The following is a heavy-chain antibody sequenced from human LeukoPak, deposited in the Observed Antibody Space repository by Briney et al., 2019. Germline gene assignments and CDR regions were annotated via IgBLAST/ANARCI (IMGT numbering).Heavy chain of an antibody. J-gene: IGHJ6*02. CDR1: GGSISSYY. Sequence: SETLSLTCTVSGGSISSYYWSWIRQPPGKGLEWIGYIYYSGSTNYNPSLKSRVTISVDTSKNQFSLKLSSVTAADTAVYYCARDPFNGMDVWSQGTTVTVSS. V-gene: IGHV4-59*01. CDR3: ARDPFNGMDV. CDR2: IYYSGST.